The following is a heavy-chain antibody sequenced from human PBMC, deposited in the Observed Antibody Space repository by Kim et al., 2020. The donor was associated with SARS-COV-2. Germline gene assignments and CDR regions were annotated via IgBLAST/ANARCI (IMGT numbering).Heavy chain of an antibody. CDR3: ARTRSTHPDYYGMDV. V-gene: IGHV3-53*01. Sequence: GRGRFTISRYNSKNALYLQMNSLRAEDPAVYYCARTRSTHPDYYGMDVWGQGTTVTVSS. J-gene: IGHJ6*02.